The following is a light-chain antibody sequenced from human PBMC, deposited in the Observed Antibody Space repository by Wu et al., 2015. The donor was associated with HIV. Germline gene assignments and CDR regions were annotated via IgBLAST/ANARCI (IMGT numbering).Light chain of an antibody. V-gene: IGKV3-20*01. CDR3: HQYGRSPPFT. CDR2: AAS. J-gene: IGKJ3*01. Sequence: EIVLTQSPGTLSLSPGERATLSCRASQSVSSSYLAWYQQKPGQAPRLLIYAASRRATGIPDRFSGSGSGTDFSLTISRLQPEDFAVYYCHQYGRSPPFTFGPGTKVDIK. CDR1: QSVSSSY.